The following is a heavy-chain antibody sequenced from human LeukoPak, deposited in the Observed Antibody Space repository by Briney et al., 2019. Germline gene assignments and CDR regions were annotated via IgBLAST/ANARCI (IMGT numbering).Heavy chain of an antibody. V-gene: IGHV1-8*01. D-gene: IGHD3/OR15-3a*01. J-gene: IGHJ4*02. Sequence: GASVKVSCKASRYTFTSYDINWVRQATGQGLEWMGWMNPNSGNTGYAQKFQGRVTMTRNTSINTAYMELSSLRSEDTAVYYCARGVLIGSYDLPALGYWGQGTLVTVSS. CDR2: MNPNSGNT. CDR3: ARGVLIGSYDLPALGY. CDR1: RYTFTSYD.